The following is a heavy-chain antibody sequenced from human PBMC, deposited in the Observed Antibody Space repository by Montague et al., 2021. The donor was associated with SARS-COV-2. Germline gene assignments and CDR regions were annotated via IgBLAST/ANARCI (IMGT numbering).Heavy chain of an antibody. J-gene: IGHJ6*04. Sequence: ETLSLTCAVHGGSFSGYSWNCIRKPPGKGQERIGEVKHSGDTKNNKYLKSRVAISIDTSKNQFSLKLSSVTAPDTAVYYCARLGDGVEAIPILGIGPCYYFYSIDVWGKGTAVIVSS. CDR2: VKHSGDT. V-gene: IGHV4-34*01. CDR3: ARLGDGVEAIPILGIGPCYYFYSIDV. CDR1: GGSFSGYS. D-gene: IGHD6-19*01.